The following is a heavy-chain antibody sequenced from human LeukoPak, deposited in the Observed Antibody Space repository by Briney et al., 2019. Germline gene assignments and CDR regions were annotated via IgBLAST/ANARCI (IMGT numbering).Heavy chain of an antibody. D-gene: IGHD3-3*01. Sequence: SGPTLANPTQTLTLTCTFSGFSLTTSGVGGGWVRQPPGKALEWFALINWSEDRRYSPSLKTRPTITTDTSKNQEVLTMTNMEPLDTGTYCFSHRQNSDDFWSVMQYWGQGTLVTVSS. J-gene: IGHJ4*02. CDR1: GFSLTTSGVG. CDR2: INWSEDR. V-gene: IGHV2-5*01. CDR3: SHRQNSDDFWSVMQY.